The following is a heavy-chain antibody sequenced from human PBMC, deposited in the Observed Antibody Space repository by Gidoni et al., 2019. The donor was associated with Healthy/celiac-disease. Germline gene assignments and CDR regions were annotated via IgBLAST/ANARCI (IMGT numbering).Heavy chain of an antibody. CDR1: GFTFSSYA. V-gene: IGHV3-30*04. D-gene: IGHD3-10*01. CDR3: ARGRGFGAANNWFDP. J-gene: IGHJ5*02. Sequence: QVQLVESGGGVVQPGRSLRLSCAASGFTFSSYAMHWFRQAPGKGLAWVAVRSYDGINKYYADSVKGRFTISRDNSKNTLYLQMNSLRAEDTAVYYCARGRGFGAANNWFDPWGQGTLVTVSS. CDR2: RSYDGINK.